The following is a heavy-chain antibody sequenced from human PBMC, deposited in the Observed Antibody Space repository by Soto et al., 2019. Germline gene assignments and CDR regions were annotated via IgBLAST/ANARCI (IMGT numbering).Heavy chain of an antibody. D-gene: IGHD2-15*01. CDR2: IYYSGTT. V-gene: IGHV4-39*01. J-gene: IGHJ3*02. CDR1: GDSITSNSYF. CDR3: ARGGGGGRSFDI. Sequence: PSETLSLTCTVSGDSITSNSYFWAWIRQPPGKGLEWIGSIYYSGTTYYNPSLKSRITLNPDTSKNQFSLQLNSVTPEDTAVYYCARGGGGGRSFDIWGQGTMVTVSS.